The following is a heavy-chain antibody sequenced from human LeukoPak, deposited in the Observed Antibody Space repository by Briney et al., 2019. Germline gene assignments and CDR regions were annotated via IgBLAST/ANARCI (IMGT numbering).Heavy chain of an antibody. CDR1: GYRFTSYW. CDR3: ARRTDSGWKWFGP. CDR2: IHPGEYER. D-gene: IGHD6-25*01. Sequence: HGESLKISCKASGYRFTSYWIGWVRQMPGKGLEWMGVIHPGEYERRYSPSFEGQVTISADKSISTAYMQWSSLKASDTAMYYCARRTDSGWKWFGPWGQGTLVTVSS. J-gene: IGHJ5*02. V-gene: IGHV5-51*01.